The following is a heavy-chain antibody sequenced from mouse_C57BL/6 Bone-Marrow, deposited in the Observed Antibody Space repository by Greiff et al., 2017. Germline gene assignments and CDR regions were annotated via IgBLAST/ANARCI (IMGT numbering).Heavy chain of an antibody. Sequence: EVKVVESGAELVRPGASVKLSCTASGFNIKDDYIHWVKQRPEQGLEWIGWIDPEIGDTEYASKFQGKGTITSDTSSNTAYLQLSSLTSEDTAVYYCSSFDGNYFDFWGQGTPLTVAS. D-gene: IGHD2-3*01. CDR2: IDPEIGDT. CDR1: GFNIKDDY. J-gene: IGHJ2*01. CDR3: SSFDGNYFDF. V-gene: IGHV14-4*01.